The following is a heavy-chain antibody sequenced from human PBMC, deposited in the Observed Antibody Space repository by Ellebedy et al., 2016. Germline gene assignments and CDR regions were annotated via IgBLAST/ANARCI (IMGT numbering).Heavy chain of an antibody. J-gene: IGHJ5*02. Sequence: GESLKISCAASGFPSSNYYMHWVRQPTGKGLEWVSAIGTAGNTFYTDAVKCRFTTSRDNAKNTLYLQRNSLRAEDTAVYYCASYSNYNWFDPWGQGTLVTVSS. CDR1: GFPSSNYY. CDR3: ASYSNYNWFDP. V-gene: IGHV3-13*01. CDR2: IGTAGNT. D-gene: IGHD4-11*01.